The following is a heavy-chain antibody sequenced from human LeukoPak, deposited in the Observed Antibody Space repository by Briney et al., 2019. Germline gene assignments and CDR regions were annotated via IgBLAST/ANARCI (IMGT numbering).Heavy chain of an antibody. J-gene: IGHJ6*03. Sequence: PGGSLRLSCAASGFTLSRHGIYWVRQAPGKGLEWVALISYDGGYKYYTDSVKGRFTISRDNSKNTVYMQLNSLRANDTAVFYCARDPRIAVTGTTPYDYYFHMDVWGKGTTVTVSS. CDR2: ISYDGGYK. V-gene: IGHV3-30-3*01. CDR1: GFTLSRHG. CDR3: ARDPRIAVTGTTPYDYYFHMDV. D-gene: IGHD6-19*01.